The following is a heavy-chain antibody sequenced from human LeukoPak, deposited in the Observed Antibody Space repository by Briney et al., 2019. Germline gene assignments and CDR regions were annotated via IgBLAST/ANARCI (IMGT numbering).Heavy chain of an antibody. Sequence: PSETLSLTCSVSDDSITMYYWTWIRQPPGKGLEWIGYVDHTGSTNFNPSLNGRVSISRDTTKNLFSLRLRSVTAADTAVYFCARGRVSSSTWYSTYCYYFYMDVWGKGTTVTVSS. CDR2: VDHTGST. V-gene: IGHV4-59*01. CDR1: DDSITMYY. J-gene: IGHJ6*03. CDR3: ARGRVSSSTWYSTYCYYFYMDV. D-gene: IGHD1-1*01.